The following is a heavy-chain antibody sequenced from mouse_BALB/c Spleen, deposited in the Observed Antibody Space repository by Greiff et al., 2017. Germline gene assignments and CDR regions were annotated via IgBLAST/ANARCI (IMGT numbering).Heavy chain of an antibody. V-gene: IGHV1-18*01. CDR2: INPNNGGT. D-gene: IGHD1-1*01. Sequence: VQLQQSGPELVKPGASVKISCKTSGYTFTEYTMHWVKQSHGKGLEWIGGINPNNGGTSYNQKFKGKATLTVDKSSSTAYMELRSLTSEDSAVDYYERKTTVGTYFDYWGQGTTLTVSA. CDR1: GYTFTEYT. CDR3: ERKTTVGTYFDY. J-gene: IGHJ2*01.